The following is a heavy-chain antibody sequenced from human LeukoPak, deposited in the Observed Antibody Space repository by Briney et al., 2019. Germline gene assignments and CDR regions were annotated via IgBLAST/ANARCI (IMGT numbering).Heavy chain of an antibody. Sequence: SETLSLICSVSADSLSSVGPYWAWIRQFPGKGLESIGFIHHSGRSRHNPSLKDRVAIAVDPSRRLFALKLSAVTAAGTAIHYCARGGNRFGGFYSDYWGQGIQVIVSS. CDR1: ADSLSSVGPY. CDR3: ARGGNRFGGFYSDY. CDR2: IHHSGRS. D-gene: IGHD3-10*01. V-gene: IGHV4-31*03. J-gene: IGHJ4*02.